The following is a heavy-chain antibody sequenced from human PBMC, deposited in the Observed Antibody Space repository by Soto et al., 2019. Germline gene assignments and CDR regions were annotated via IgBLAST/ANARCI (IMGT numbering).Heavy chain of an antibody. D-gene: IGHD2-21*02. CDR2: ISGGGGST. V-gene: IGHV3-23*01. Sequence: EVQLLESGGGLVQPGGSLRLSCAASGFTFNTYAMNWVRQVPGKGLELVASISGGGGSTYYADSVKGRFTISRDTSKNTLYLQMNSLSAEDTAVYYCAKGFIVVVTAIRPDDNFDVWGQVTMVTVSS. J-gene: IGHJ3*01. CDR3: AKGFIVVVTAIRPDDNFDV. CDR1: GFTFNTYA.